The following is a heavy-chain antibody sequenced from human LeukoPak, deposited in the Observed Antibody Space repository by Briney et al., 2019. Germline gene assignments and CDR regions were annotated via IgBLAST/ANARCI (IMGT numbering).Heavy chain of an antibody. CDR1: GGSFSGYY. V-gene: IGHV4-34*01. J-gene: IGHJ6*03. Sequence: SETLSLTCAVYGGSFSGYYWSWIRQPPGKGREWIGEINHSGSTNYNPSLQSRVTISVDTSKKQFSLKLGSVTAADTAVYYCARGHGLLWFGELLANYYYMDVWGKGTTVTVSS. D-gene: IGHD3-10*01. CDR2: INHSGST. CDR3: ARGHGLLWFGELLANYYYMDV.